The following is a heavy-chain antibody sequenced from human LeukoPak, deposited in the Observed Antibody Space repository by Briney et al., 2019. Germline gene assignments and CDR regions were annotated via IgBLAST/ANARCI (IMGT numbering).Heavy chain of an antibody. J-gene: IGHJ4*02. V-gene: IGHV3-48*03. CDR1: GFTFSSYE. CDR3: ARVSDRDYYDLLRYYFDY. D-gene: IGHD3-22*01. Sequence: PGGSLRLSCAASGFTFSSYEMNWVRQAPGKGLEWVSYISSSGSTIYYADSVKGRFTISRDNAKNSLYLQMNSLRAEDTALYYCARVSDRDYYDLLRYYFDYWGQGTLVTVSS. CDR2: ISSSGSTI.